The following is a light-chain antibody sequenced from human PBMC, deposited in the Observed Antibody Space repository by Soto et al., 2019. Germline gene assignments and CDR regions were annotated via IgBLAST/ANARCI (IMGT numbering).Light chain of an antibody. CDR2: WAS. Sequence: DIVMTQSPDSLAVSLGERATINCKSSQSVFSNSNNKNCIAWYQQKSGQPPKLLIYWASSRESGVPDRFSGGGSGTDSTLTISSLQAEDVATYYCQHYYSIPWTFGQGTRVEIK. V-gene: IGKV4-1*01. CDR3: QHYYSIPWT. J-gene: IGKJ1*01. CDR1: QSVFSNSNNKNC.